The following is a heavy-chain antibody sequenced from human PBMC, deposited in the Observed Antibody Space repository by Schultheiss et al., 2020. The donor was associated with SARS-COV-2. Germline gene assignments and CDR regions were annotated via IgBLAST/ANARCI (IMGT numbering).Heavy chain of an antibody. CDR2: INHSGST. J-gene: IGHJ5*02. CDR3: ARMLGYCSTTSCLTRFDP. CDR1: GGSISSSSYY. D-gene: IGHD2-2*01. Sequence: SETLSLTCTVSGGSISSSSYYWGWIHQHPGKGLEWIGGINHSGSTNYNPSLKSRVTISVDTSKNQFSLKLSSVTAADTAVYYCARMLGYCSTTSCLTRFDPWGQGTLVTVSS. V-gene: IGHV4-39*07.